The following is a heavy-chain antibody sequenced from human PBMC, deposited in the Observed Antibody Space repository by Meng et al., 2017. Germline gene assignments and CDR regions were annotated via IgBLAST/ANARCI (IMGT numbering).Heavy chain of an antibody. CDR3: ARCSLNYYYGSGCKNDAFDI. CDR2: INWNGGRT. CDR1: GFTFDDYG. V-gene: IGHV3-20*04. D-gene: IGHD3-10*01. J-gene: IGHJ3*02. Sequence: GESLKISCAASGFTFDDYGMSWVRQAPGKGLEWVSGINWNGGRTGYADSVKGRFTISRDNAKNSLYLQMNSLRPEDMALYYCARCSLNYYYGSGCKNDAFDIWGQGTMVTVSS.